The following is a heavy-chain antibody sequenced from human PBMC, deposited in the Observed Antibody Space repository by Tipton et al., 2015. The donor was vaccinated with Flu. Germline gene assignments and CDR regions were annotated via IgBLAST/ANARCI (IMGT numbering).Heavy chain of an antibody. CDR1: GYTFTTYH. CDR3: ARGSYGDLIDS. D-gene: IGHD5-18*01. Sequence: QMQLVQSGAEVKKPGASVKISCKSAGYTFTTYHMHWVRQAPGQGLEWMGIITPSGGSTFYSQKFQGRVTMTRDTSTSTDYMELSSLRSEDTAVYYWARGSYGDLIDSWGQGTLVTVSS. J-gene: IGHJ4*02. CDR2: ITPSGGST. V-gene: IGHV1-46*01.